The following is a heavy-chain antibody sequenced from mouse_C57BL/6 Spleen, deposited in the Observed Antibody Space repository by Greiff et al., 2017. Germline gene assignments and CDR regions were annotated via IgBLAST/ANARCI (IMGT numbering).Heavy chain of an antibody. CDR2: ISNGGGST. V-gene: IGHV5-12*01. J-gene: IGHJ4*01. D-gene: IGHD2-5*01. CDR3: ASSYSNYEDAMDY. CDR1: GFTFSDYY. Sequence: DVHLVESGGGLVQPGGSLKLSCAASGFTFSDYYMYWVRQTPEKRLEWVAYISNGGGSTYYPDTVKGRFTISRDNAKNTLYLQMSRLKSEDTAMYYCASSYSNYEDAMDYWGQGTSVTVSS.